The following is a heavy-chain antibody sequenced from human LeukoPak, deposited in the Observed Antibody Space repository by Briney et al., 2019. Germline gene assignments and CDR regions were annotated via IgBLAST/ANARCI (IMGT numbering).Heavy chain of an antibody. Sequence: GGSLRLSCAASGFTFRNYGMSWVRQAPGKGLEWVSDISGSGGNTYYADSVKGRFTISRDNSKNTLYLQMNSLRAEDTAVYYCAKDAHPRKSIVVVPAAYYDYWGQGTLVTVSS. CDR1: GFTFRNYG. V-gene: IGHV3-23*01. J-gene: IGHJ4*02. D-gene: IGHD2-2*01. CDR2: ISGSGGNT. CDR3: AKDAHPRKSIVVVPAAYYDY.